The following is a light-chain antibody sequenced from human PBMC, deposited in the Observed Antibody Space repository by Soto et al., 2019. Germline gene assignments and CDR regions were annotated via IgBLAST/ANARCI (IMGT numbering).Light chain of an antibody. J-gene: IGLJ3*02. V-gene: IGLV2-14*01. CDR1: MRDVGAYNL. Sequence: QYVLTQPASVSGSAGQSITISCSGTMRDVGAYNLVSWYQQHPGTAPKLIIYEVRNRPSGISSRFSGSKSGNTAFLTISGLQPEDEGDYYCSAYTARRTLLFGGGTKLTVL. CDR2: EVR. CDR3: SAYTARRTLL.